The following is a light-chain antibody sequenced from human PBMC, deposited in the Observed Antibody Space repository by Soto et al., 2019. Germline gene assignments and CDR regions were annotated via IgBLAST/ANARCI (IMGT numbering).Light chain of an antibody. V-gene: IGKV1-39*01. CDR3: QQSYRSAYT. J-gene: IGKJ2*01. CDR2: GAS. Sequence: IQMTQSPSSLSASVGDRVTVTCRASQSINIYLNWYQQKPGKAPTLLIYGASSLQSGVPSRFSGGGSRTECTLTISSLQPEDFATYYCQQSYRSAYTFGQGTKLEIK. CDR1: QSINIY.